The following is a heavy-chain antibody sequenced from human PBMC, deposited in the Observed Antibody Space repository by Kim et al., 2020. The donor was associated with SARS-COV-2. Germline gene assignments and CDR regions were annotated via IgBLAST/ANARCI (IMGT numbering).Heavy chain of an antibody. J-gene: IGHJ3*02. CDR3: ARDTPGQKAYDI. V-gene: IGHV6-1*01. Sequence: YDVSVKSRISINPETSKNQFSLQLNSVTPEDTAVYYCARDTPGQKAYDIWGQGTMVTVSS. D-gene: IGHD3-16*01.